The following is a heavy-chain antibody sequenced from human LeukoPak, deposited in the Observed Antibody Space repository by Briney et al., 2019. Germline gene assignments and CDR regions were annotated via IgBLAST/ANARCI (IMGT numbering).Heavy chain of an antibody. V-gene: IGHV4-59*02. CDR2: LSYTGKT. CDR3: SEGYFEPFDH. J-gene: IGHJ4*02. CDR1: GASVSSSH. Sequence: SETLSLTCVVSGASVSSSHWNWIRQLPGKGLEWIGCLSYTGKTDYNPSLTSRVIISLDTSKNQVSLKLRSVTAADTAVYYCSEGYFEPFDHWGQGTLVTVSP. D-gene: IGHD2/OR15-2a*01.